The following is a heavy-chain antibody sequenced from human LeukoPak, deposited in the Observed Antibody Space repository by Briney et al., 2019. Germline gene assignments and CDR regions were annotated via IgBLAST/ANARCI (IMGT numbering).Heavy chain of an antibody. CDR2: ISRSGSTK. V-gene: IGHV3-11*04. D-gene: IGHD4-11*01. J-gene: IGHJ4*02. CDR1: GFTFSDYN. Sequence: GGSLRLSCAASGFTFSDYNMRWIRQAPGKGLEWVSSISRSGSTKYYADSVKGRFTISRDNAKNSLYLQMNSLRAEDTALYYCARGTPTTRDFDSWGQGTLVTVSS. CDR3: ARGTPTTRDFDS.